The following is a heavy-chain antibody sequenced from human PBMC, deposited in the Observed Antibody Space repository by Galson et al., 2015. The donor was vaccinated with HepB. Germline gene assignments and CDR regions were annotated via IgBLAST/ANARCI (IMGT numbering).Heavy chain of an antibody. CDR1: GFTFSNAW. CDR3: TTEEGARMDNTAMVTAYFDY. V-gene: IGHV3-15*01. CDR2: IKSKTDGGTT. Sequence: SLRLSCAASGFTFSNAWMSWVRQAPGKGLEWVGRIKSKTDGGTTDYAAPVKGRFTISRDDSKNTLYLQMNSLKTEDTAVYYCTTEEGARMDNTAMVTAYFDYWGQGTLVTVSS. J-gene: IGHJ4*02. D-gene: IGHD5-18*01.